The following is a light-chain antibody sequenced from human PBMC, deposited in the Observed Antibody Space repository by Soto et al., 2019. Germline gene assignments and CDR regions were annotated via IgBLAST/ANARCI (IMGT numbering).Light chain of an antibody. CDR2: GAS. V-gene: IGKV3-15*01. CDR1: QSVSSN. J-gene: IGKJ1*01. Sequence: ELVMTQSPATLSVSPGERATLSCRASQSVSSNLAWYQRKPGQAPRLLIYGASTRATGIPARFSGRGSGTEFTLTISSLQSEDFAVCYCQQYNNWPQTFGQGTKVDIK. CDR3: QQYNNWPQT.